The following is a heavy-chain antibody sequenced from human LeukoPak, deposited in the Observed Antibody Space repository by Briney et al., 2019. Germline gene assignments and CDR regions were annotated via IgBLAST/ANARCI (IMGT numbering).Heavy chain of an antibody. Sequence: PGGSLRLSCAASGFTFSSYAMHWVRQAPGKGLEWVSSISSSSSYIYYADSVKGRFTISRDNAKNSLYLQMNSLRAEDTAVYYCARERDSSGYSDYWGQGTLVTVSS. CDR3: ARERDSSGYSDY. CDR2: ISSSSSYI. D-gene: IGHD3-22*01. V-gene: IGHV3-21*01. CDR1: GFTFSSYA. J-gene: IGHJ4*02.